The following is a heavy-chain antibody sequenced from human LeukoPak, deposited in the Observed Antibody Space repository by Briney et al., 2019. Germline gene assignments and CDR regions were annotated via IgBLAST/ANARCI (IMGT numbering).Heavy chain of an antibody. V-gene: IGHV4-61*03. CDR2: ICYTGST. CDR3: ARDPYGEGGGFGQ. D-gene: IGHD3-16*01. Sequence: SETLSLTCTVSGGSVSSETYCWRWIRQPPGKGLEWIGYICYTGSTNYYPSLTSRVTISVDTSKNHFSLKLTSVTAADTAVYYCARDPYGEGGGFGQWGQGTLVTVSS. CDR1: GGSVSSETYC. J-gene: IGHJ4*02.